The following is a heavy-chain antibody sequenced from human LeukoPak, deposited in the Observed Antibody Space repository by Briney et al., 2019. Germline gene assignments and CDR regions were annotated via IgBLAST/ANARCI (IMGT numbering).Heavy chain of an antibody. V-gene: IGHV3-21*06. Sequence: GGSLSLSWEVSGLTFNTYSMNWARQAAGKVLEWVASIDSSGGYMFYADSGEGRLIISRDNAKDSLYLQVNSQRIDHTAVYYCLRGDRRDYWGQGTLVTVSS. CDR2: IDSSGGYM. CDR1: GLTFNTYS. CDR3: LRGDRRDY. J-gene: IGHJ4*02.